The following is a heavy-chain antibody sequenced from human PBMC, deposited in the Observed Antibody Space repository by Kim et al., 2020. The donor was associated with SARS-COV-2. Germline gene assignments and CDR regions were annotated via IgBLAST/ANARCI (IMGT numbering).Heavy chain of an antibody. J-gene: IGHJ6*02. D-gene: IGHD6-13*01. V-gene: IGHV1-69*13. CDR3: ARHEYSSSWYRQADILYYYYGMDV. Sequence: SVKVSCKASGGTFSSYAISWVRQAPGQGLEWMGGIIPIFGTANYAQKFQGRVTITADESTSTAYMELSSLRSEDTAVYYCARHEYSSSWYRQADILYYYYGMDVWGQGTTVTVSS. CDR2: IIPIFGTA. CDR1: GGTFSSYA.